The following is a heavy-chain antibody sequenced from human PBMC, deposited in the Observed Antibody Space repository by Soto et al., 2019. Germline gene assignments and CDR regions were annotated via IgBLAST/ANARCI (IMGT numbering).Heavy chain of an antibody. CDR2: IKQDGSEK. V-gene: IGHV3-7*01. CDR1: GFTFSSYW. CDR3: ARRYFGPSYGMDV. Sequence: GGSLRLSCAASGFTFSSYWMSWARQAPGKGLEWVANIKQDGSEKYYVDSVKGRFTISRDNAKNSLYLQMNSLRAEDTAVYYCARRYFGPSYGMDVWGQGTTVTVSS. J-gene: IGHJ6*02. D-gene: IGHD3-9*01.